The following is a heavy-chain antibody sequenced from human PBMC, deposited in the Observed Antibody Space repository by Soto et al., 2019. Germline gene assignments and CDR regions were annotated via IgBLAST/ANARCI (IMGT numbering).Heavy chain of an antibody. CDR1: RFTFSSYG. CDR2: ISSSGDNT. V-gene: IGHV3-64D*06. Sequence: EVQLVESGGGLVQPGGSLRLSCSASRFTFSSYGMHWVRQAPGKGLEYVSGISSSGDNTKYADPVKGRFTISRDNSKNTLILQMNSLRAEDTAVYYCVKGPALYDSSSFDSWGQGTLVTVSS. CDR3: VKGPALYDSSSFDS. J-gene: IGHJ4*02. D-gene: IGHD3-22*01.